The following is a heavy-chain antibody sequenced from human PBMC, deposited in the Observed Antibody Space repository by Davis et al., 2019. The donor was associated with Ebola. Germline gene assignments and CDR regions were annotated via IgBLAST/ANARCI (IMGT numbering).Heavy chain of an antibody. J-gene: IGHJ4*02. CDR1: GYTLTELS. Sequence: ASVKVSCKVSGYTLTELSMHWVRQAPGKGLEWMGGFDPEDGETIYAQKFQGRVTMTEDTSTDTAYMELSSLRSEDTAVYYCATDFGGSYLRDYWGQGTLVTVSS. CDR3: ATDFGGSYLRDY. CDR2: FDPEDGET. D-gene: IGHD1-26*01. V-gene: IGHV1-24*01.